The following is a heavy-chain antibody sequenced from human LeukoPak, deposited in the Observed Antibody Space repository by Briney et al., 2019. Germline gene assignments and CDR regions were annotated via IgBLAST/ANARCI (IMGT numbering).Heavy chain of an antibody. D-gene: IGHD3-16*01. CDR2: ISYDGTNK. Sequence: PGTSLRLSCSASGFTFISYGMNWVRQAPGKGLEWVAVISYDGTNKYYGESVKGRFSVSRDNSKNTLFLQMNSLRAEDTAVYYCAKDGGRYFDYWGQGTLVTVSS. CDR3: AKDGGRYFDY. J-gene: IGHJ4*02. CDR1: GFTFISYG. V-gene: IGHV3-30*18.